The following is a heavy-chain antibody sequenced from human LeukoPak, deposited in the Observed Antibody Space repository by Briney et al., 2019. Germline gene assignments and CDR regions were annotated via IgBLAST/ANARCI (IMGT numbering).Heavy chain of an antibody. CDR2: INWNGGST. V-gene: IGHV3-20*04. CDR3: ARDFLSSGPGY. CDR1: GFTFSSYS. J-gene: IGHJ4*02. D-gene: IGHD3-22*01. Sequence: GGSLRLSCAASGFTFSSYSMNWVRQAPGKGLEWVSGINWNGGSTGYADSVKGRFTISRDNAKNSLYLQMNSLRAEDTAVYYCARDFLSSGPGYWGQGTLVTVSS.